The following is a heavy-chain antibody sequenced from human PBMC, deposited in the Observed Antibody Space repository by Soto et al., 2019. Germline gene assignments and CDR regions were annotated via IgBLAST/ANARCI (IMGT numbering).Heavy chain of an antibody. CDR2: ISYDGSNK. D-gene: IGHD3-3*01. Sequence: QVQLVESGGGVVQPGRSLRLSCAASGFTFSSYAMYWVRQAPGKGLEWVAVISYDGSNKYYADSVKGRFTISRDNSKNTLYLQMNSLRAEDTAVYYCARDDRHYDFWSGYSPYYYGMDVWGQGTTVTVSS. J-gene: IGHJ6*02. CDR1: GFTFSSYA. V-gene: IGHV3-30-3*01. CDR3: ARDDRHYDFWSGYSPYYYGMDV.